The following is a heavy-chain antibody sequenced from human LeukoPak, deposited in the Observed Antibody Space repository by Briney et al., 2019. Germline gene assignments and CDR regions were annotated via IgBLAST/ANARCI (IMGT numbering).Heavy chain of an antibody. D-gene: IGHD5-12*01. CDR1: GYTFTSYG. CDR3: ARDRGYSGYDHRFDY. J-gene: IGHJ4*02. CDR2: ISAYNGNT. Sequence: ASVKVSCKASGYTFTSYGISWVRQAPGQGLEWMGWISAYNGNTNYAQKLQGRVTMTTDTSTSTAYMELRSLRSDDTAVYYCARDRGYSGYDHRFDYWGQGTLVTVSS. V-gene: IGHV1-18*01.